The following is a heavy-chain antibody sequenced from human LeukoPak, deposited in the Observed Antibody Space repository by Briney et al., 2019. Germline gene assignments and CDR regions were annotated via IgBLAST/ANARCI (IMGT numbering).Heavy chain of an antibody. V-gene: IGHV3-73*01. CDR2: IRSKANSYAT. CDR1: GFTFSGSA. J-gene: IGHJ3*02. Sequence: PGGSLRLSCAASGFTFSGSAMHWVRQASGKGLEWVGRIRSKANSYATAYAASVEGRFTISRDDSKNTAYLQMNSLKTEDTAVYYCTRHQGWQGEYDIWGQGTMVTVSS. CDR3: TRHQGWQGEYDI. D-gene: IGHD6-19*01.